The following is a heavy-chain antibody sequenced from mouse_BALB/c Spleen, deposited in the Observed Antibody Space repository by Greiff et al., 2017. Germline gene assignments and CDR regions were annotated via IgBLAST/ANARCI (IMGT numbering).Heavy chain of an antibody. CDR2: INPYNDGT. J-gene: IGHJ3*01. CDR3: ARGGYDGGFAY. CDR1: GYTFTSYV. V-gene: IGHV1-14*01. Sequence: VQLKESGPELVKPGASVKMSCKASGYTFTSYVMHWVKQKPGQGLEWIGYINPYNDGTKYNEKFKGKATLTSDKSSSTAYMELSSLTSEDSAVYYCARGGYDGGFAYWGQGTLVTVSA. D-gene: IGHD2-14*01.